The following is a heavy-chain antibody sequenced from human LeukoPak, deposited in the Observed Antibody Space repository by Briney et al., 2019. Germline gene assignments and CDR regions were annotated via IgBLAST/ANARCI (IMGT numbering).Heavy chain of an antibody. CDR3: ARTLLKEPAVLWYFDL. CDR2: INWNGGST. J-gene: IGHJ2*01. Sequence: PGGSLRLSCAASGFTFDDYGLSWVRQAPGKGLEWVSGINWNGGSTGYADSVKGRFTISRDNAKNSLYLQMNSLRAEDTALYYRARTLLKEPAVLWYFDLWGRGTLVTVSS. V-gene: IGHV3-20*04. D-gene: IGHD1-26*01. CDR1: GFTFDDYG.